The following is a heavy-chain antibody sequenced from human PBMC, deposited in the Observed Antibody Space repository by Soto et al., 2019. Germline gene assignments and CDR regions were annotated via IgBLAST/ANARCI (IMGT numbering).Heavy chain of an antibody. CDR3: ARRYYYDSSGYYLGD. Sequence: QVQLRESGPRLVKPSGTLSLTCAVSGSSITSSNWWIWVRQPPGKGLEWIGESYHSGSSNYNPSLKSRVTISVDKSKNQFFLKLTSVTAADTAVYYCARRYYYDSSGYYLGDWGQGTLVTVSS. CDR1: GSSITSSNW. V-gene: IGHV4-4*02. J-gene: IGHJ4*02. CDR2: SYHSGSS. D-gene: IGHD3-22*01.